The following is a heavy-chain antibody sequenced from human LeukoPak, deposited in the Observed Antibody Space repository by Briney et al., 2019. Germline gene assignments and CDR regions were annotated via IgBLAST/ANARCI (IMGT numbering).Heavy chain of an antibody. CDR2: IIPIFGTA. CDR3: AREVGDTTGTTTLDP. V-gene: IGHV1-69*06. CDR1: GGTFSSYA. Sequence: GASVKVSCKASGGTFSSYAISWVRQAPGQGLEWMGGIIPIFGTANYAQKFQGRVTITADKSTSTAYMELSSLRSEDTAVYYCAREVGDTTGTTTLDPWGQGTLVTASS. D-gene: IGHD1-1*01. J-gene: IGHJ5*02.